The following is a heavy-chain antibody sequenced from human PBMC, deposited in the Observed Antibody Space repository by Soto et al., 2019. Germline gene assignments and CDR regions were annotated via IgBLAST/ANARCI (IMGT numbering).Heavy chain of an antibody. V-gene: IGHV3-23*01. CDR3: AKGRTFFDF. J-gene: IGHJ4*02. D-gene: IGHD3-16*01. CDR2: ISDSGSAT. Sequence: EVPLLESGGDLVQPGGSLRLSCAASGFVFSNYAMTWVRQAPGKGLEWVSDISDSGSATHYSDSVKGRFTISRDDSKNTLYLQMDRLRAEDAAVYYCAKGRTFFDFWGQGTLVTVSS. CDR1: GFVFSNYA.